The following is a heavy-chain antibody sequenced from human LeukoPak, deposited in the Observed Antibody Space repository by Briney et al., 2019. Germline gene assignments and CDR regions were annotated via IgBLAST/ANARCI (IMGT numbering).Heavy chain of an antibody. J-gene: IGHJ5*02. Sequence: GASVKVSCKASGYTFTSYYMHWVRQAPGQGLEWMGGINPNSGGTNYAQKFQGRVTMTRDTSTSTAYMELSRLRSEDTAVYYCARDKLWFGELPQNRWFDPWGQGTLVTVSS. D-gene: IGHD3-10*01. V-gene: IGHV1-2*02. CDR2: INPNSGGT. CDR3: ARDKLWFGELPQNRWFDP. CDR1: GYTFTSYY.